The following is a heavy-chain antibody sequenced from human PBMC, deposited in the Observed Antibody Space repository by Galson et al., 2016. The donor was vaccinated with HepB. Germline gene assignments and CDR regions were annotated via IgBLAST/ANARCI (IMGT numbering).Heavy chain of an antibody. Sequence: SLRLSCAASGFTFSTYWMTWVRQAPGKGLEWVANIKQDGSAKYYVDSVKGRFTISRDNAKNSLYLQMNSLRTDDTATYYCAKGVVRFLEWISYGGYYMDIWGKGTTVTVSS. CDR2: IKQDGSAK. CDR3: AKGVVRFLEWISYGGYYMDI. D-gene: IGHD3-3*01. J-gene: IGHJ6*03. V-gene: IGHV3-7*02. CDR1: GFTFSTYW.